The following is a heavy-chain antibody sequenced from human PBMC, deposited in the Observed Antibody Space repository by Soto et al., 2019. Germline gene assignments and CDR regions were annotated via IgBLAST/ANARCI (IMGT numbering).Heavy chain of an antibody. CDR3: ARARFYDILTGPKDYYYGMDV. CDR2: INPYNGDT. V-gene: IGHV1-18*01. Sequence: ASVKVSCKGSGYTFTTYGITWVRQAPGQGLEWMGWINPYNGDTNYAQKFWGRVTMTTDTSTSTAYMEVRSLTSDDTAVYYCARARFYDILTGPKDYYYGMDVWGPGTTVTVSS. D-gene: IGHD3-9*01. CDR1: GYTFTTYG. J-gene: IGHJ6*02.